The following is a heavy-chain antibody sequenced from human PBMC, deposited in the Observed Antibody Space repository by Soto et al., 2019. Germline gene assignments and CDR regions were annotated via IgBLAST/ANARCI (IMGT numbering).Heavy chain of an antibody. V-gene: IGHV3-30-3*01. Sequence: QVQLLESGGGVVQPGTSLRLSCAASGFTFSRTAMHWVRQAPGKGLEWVSVTADDESRKFYADSVKGRFIISRDNAKNTLYLQMNSLRVGDTAVYYCARDIVMRPDSSGYLDDWGRGTLVTVSS. CDR3: ARDIVMRPDSSGYLDD. CDR1: GFTFSRTA. J-gene: IGHJ4*02. D-gene: IGHD3-22*01. CDR2: TADDESRK.